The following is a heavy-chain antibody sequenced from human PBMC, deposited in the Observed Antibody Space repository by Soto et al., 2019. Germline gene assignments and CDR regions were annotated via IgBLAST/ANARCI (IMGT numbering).Heavy chain of an antibody. D-gene: IGHD3-3*01. J-gene: IGHJ6*02. CDR3: ARDSGPPNIRFLERKDGQGPDYYYYGMDV. CDR2: IIPIFGTA. CDR1: GGTFSSYA. Sequence: GASVKFSCKASGGTFSSYAISWVRQAPGQGLEWMGGIIPIFGTANYAQKFQGRVTITADESTSTAYMELSSLRSEDTAVYYCARDSGPPNIRFLERKDGQGPDYYYYGMDVWGQGTTVTVSS. V-gene: IGHV1-69*13.